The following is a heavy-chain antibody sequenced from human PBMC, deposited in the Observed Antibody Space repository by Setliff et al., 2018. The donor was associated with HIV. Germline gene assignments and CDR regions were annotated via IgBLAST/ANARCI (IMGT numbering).Heavy chain of an antibody. D-gene: IGHD2-2*02. CDR3: TSVHYCGTTRCYIFDY. CDR2: ITSSGSTV. Sequence: GSLRLSCAASGFTFSTYSMNWVRQAPGKGLEWVSYITSSGSTVYYADSVKGRFTISRDNAKNSLYLQMNSLKAEDTAVYYCTSVHYCGTTRCYIFDYWGQGALVTVS. J-gene: IGHJ4*02. CDR1: GFTFSTYS. V-gene: IGHV3-48*04.